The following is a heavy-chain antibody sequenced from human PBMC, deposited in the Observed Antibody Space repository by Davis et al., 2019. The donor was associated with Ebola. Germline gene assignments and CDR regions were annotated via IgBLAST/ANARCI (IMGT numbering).Heavy chain of an antibody. Sequence: SETLSLTCSVSEYSISSGYYWGWIRQPPGKGLEWIGSIYHSGGSYYNPSLKSRVTISVDTSKNQLSLRLSSVTAADTAVYYCAASMQLYLFNFWGQGTLVTVSS. CDR2: IYHSGGS. CDR1: EYSISSGYY. D-gene: IGHD2/OR15-2a*01. J-gene: IGHJ4*02. CDR3: AASMQLYLFNF. V-gene: IGHV4-38-2*02.